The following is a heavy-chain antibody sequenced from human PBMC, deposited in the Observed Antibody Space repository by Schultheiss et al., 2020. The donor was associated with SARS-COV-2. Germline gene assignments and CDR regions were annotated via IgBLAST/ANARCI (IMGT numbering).Heavy chain of an antibody. J-gene: IGHJ4*02. D-gene: IGHD6-13*01. CDR2: IYHSGRT. CDR3: ARGAADPGSYYFDY. CDR1: GGSISSSNW. Sequence: SETLSLTCAVSGGSISSSNWWSWVRQPPGKGLEWIGEIYHSGRTNYNPSLKSRVTISVDKSKNQFSLKLSSVTAADTAVYYCARGAADPGSYYFDYWGQGTLVTVSS. V-gene: IGHV4-4*02.